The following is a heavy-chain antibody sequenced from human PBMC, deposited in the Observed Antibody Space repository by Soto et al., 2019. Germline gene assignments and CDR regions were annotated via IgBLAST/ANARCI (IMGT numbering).Heavy chain of an antibody. CDR1: GFSFSSYG. Sequence: QVQLVESGGGVVYPGRSLRLSCTASGFSFSSYGVHWVRQAPGKGLGGVAVISYHGVNKYYADSVNGRFTISRDNSKNMVFLQMNSLRVEDTAVYYCGKYSDYGDHRDWFDPWGQGTLVTVSS. CDR3: GKYSDYGDHRDWFDP. J-gene: IGHJ5*02. CDR2: ISYHGVNK. D-gene: IGHD4-17*01. V-gene: IGHV3-30*18.